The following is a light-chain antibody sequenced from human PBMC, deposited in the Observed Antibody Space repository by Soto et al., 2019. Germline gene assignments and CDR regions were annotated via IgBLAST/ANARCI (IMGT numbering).Light chain of an antibody. V-gene: IGKV3-20*01. CDR1: QNVIRSY. CDR3: QQYDSSHLT. J-gene: IGKJ4*01. Sequence: ENVLTQSPGTLSLSPGERATLSCKASQNVIRSYLDWYQQKPGQAPSLLVYGTSSRAAGIPDRFSGSGSGTDFTLTISRLEPEDFAVYYCQQYDSSHLTFGGGTKVEIK. CDR2: GTS.